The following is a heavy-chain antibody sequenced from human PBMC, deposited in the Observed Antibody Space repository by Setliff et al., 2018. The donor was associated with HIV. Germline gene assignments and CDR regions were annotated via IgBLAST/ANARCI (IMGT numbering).Heavy chain of an antibody. Sequence: SETLSLTCTVSGGSINSYYWSWIRQPPGKGLEWIGNIDYSGSTNYKPSLKNRVTISVDMSKNQFSLKLISVTAADTAVYYCARDRALRFSKSPSFNYFDVWGQGALVTVSS. V-gene: IGHV4-59*12. J-gene: IGHJ4*02. CDR1: GGSINSYY. CDR2: IDYSGST. CDR3: ARDRALRFSKSPSFNYFDV. D-gene: IGHD3-10*01.